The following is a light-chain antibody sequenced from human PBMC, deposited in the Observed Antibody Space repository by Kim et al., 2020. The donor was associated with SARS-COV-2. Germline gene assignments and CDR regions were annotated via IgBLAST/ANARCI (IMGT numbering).Light chain of an antibody. J-gene: IGKJ4*01. Sequence: LSLSQRERATRSCRTSHSGGSKFLCWYQHKPGQAPRLLIDGASTRATGIPDRFSGSGSGTDFTLTISRLEHEDFAVYYCQLYGSTFGGGTKVDIK. CDR2: GAS. V-gene: IGKV3-20*01. CDR1: HSGGSKF. CDR3: QLYGST.